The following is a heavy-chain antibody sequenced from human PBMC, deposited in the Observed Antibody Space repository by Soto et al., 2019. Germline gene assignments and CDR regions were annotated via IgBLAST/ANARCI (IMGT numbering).Heavy chain of an antibody. D-gene: IGHD3-22*01. CDR2: ISSSSTTK. Sequence: PRGALILSCVASGFTFSAYSMNWVLQAPGKGLEWVSYISSSSTTKYYADSVTGRFTISRDNAKNSLYLQVNSLRAEDTAVYYCARDHYDVSGCAGIDNWGQGTLVTVSS. V-gene: IGHV3-48*01. CDR3: ARDHYDVSGCAGIDN. J-gene: IGHJ4*02. CDR1: GFTFSAYS.